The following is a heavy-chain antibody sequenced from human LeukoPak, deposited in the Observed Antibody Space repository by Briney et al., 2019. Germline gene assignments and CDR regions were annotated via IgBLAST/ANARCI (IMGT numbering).Heavy chain of an antibody. V-gene: IGHV4-34*01. CDR1: GGSFGGYY. CDR2: INHSGRT. CDR3: ARGHPIVGATTCYAFDM. Sequence: SETLSLTCAVYGGSFGGYYWSWISQPPGKGLEWIGEINHSGRTNYNPSLKSRVTISVDTSKNQFSLKLSSVTAADTAVYYCARGHPIVGATTCYAFDMWGEGTMVTVS. J-gene: IGHJ3*02. D-gene: IGHD1-26*01.